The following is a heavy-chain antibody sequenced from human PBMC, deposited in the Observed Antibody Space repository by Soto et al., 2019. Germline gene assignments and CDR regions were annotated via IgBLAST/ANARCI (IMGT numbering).Heavy chain of an antibody. CDR3: ARVVYGSSLPSPYNWFDP. D-gene: IGHD6-13*01. CDR2: IGAYNGNT. V-gene: IGHV1-18*01. CDR1: GYTFTSYG. J-gene: IGHJ5*02. Sequence: ASVKVSCKASGYTFTSYGISWVRQAPGQGLEWMGWIGAYNGNTNYAQKLQGRVTMTTDTSTSTAYMELRSLRSDDTAVYYCARVVYGSSLPSPYNWFDPWGQGTLVTVSS.